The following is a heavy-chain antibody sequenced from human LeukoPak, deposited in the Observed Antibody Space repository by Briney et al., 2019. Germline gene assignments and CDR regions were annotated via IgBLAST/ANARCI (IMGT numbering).Heavy chain of an antibody. CDR3: AREGGDSSGYYPLYYFDY. CDR2: IYYSGST. Sequence: PSETLSLTCTVSGGSISSYYWSWIRQPPGKGLEWVGYIYYSGSTNYNPSLKGRVTISVDTSKNQFSLKLSSVTAEETAVYYCAREGGDSSGYYPLYYFDYWGQGTLVTVSS. J-gene: IGHJ4*02. V-gene: IGHV4-59*01. CDR1: GGSISSYY. D-gene: IGHD3-22*01.